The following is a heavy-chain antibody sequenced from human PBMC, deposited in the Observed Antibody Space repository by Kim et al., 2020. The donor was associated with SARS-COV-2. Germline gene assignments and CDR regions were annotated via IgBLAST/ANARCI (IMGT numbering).Heavy chain of an antibody. CDR2: ST. V-gene: IGHV4-30-4*05. D-gene: IGHD3-16*01. J-gene: IGHJ4*02. Sequence: STHHPPSLKSRVTISLDTSTYQCTLKLYSVTAADTAVYYCARYLGCVDYWGQGTLVTVSS. CDR3: ARYLGCVDY.